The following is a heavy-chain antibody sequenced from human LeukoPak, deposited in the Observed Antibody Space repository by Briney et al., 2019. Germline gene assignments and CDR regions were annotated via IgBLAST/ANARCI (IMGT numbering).Heavy chain of an antibody. D-gene: IGHD6-6*01. Sequence: GSLRLSCAASGFPFSTFSMHWVRPAPGKGLDWVAVISHDASNKYYADSVKGRFTISRDNSKNTLYLQMNSLRAEDTAVYYCPRMSGSSSYGGGFDYWGQGTLVTVSS. CDR3: PRMSGSSSYGGGFDY. J-gene: IGHJ4*02. V-gene: IGHV3-30-3*01. CDR2: ISHDASNK. CDR1: GFPFSTFS.